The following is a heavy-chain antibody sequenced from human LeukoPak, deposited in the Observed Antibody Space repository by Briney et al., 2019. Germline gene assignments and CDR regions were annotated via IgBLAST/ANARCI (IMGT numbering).Heavy chain of an antibody. Sequence: PGGSLRLSCAASGFTFSSYAMHWVRQAPGKGLEWVAVISYDGSNKYYADSVKGRFTISRDNSKNTLYLQMNSQRPEDTALYHCARDSLNALDYWGQGTLVTVSS. D-gene: IGHD2-8*01. CDR2: ISYDGSNK. V-gene: IGHV3-30-3*01. J-gene: IGHJ4*02. CDR1: GFTFSSYA. CDR3: ARDSLNALDY.